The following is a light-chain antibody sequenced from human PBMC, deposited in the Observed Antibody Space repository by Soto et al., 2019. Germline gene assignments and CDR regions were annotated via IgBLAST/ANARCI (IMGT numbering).Light chain of an antibody. CDR1: QSVSTN. CDR2: GAS. J-gene: IGKJ4*01. Sequence: EIVMTQSPATLSVSPGERATLSCRASQSVSTNLAWYQQKPGQAPRLLIYGASTRAAGVPARFSGSGSGTEFTPAISRLQSEDFAVYYCQPYNYWPHFGGGTKVEIK. CDR3: QPYNYWPH. V-gene: IGKV3-15*01.